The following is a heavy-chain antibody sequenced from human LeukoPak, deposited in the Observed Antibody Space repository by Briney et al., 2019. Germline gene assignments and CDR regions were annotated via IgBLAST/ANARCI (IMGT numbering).Heavy chain of an antibody. Sequence: SQTLSLTCTVSGDPLSSGGYYWSWLRQFPGKGLEWIGYIYYSGSTFYNPSLKSRLTMSVDTSKSQFSLQLTSVTAADTAVYYCARGFYSNWFDPWGRGTLVTVSS. CDR2: IYYSGST. CDR3: ARGFYSNWFDP. J-gene: IGHJ5*02. D-gene: IGHD3-22*01. CDR1: GDPLSSGGYY. V-gene: IGHV4-31*03.